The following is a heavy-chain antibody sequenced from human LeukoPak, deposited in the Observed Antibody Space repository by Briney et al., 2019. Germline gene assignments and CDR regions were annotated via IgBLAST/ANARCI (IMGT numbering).Heavy chain of an antibody. Sequence: PGESLKISCKGSGYSFTSYWIGWVRQMPGKGLEWMGIIYPGDSDTTYSPSFQGQVTVSVDKSISTAFLQWSSLKASDTAMYYCARLEGGASSCPDHWGQGTLVTVSS. V-gene: IGHV5-51*01. J-gene: IGHJ5*02. CDR1: GYSFTSYW. CDR3: ARLEGGASSCPDH. CDR2: IYPGDSDT. D-gene: IGHD6-13*01.